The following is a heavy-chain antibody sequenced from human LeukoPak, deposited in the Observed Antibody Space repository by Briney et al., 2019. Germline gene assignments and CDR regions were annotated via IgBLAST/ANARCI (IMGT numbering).Heavy chain of an antibody. CDR2: IYSGGST. Sequence: GGSLTLSCAASGFTVSSNYMNWVRQAPGKGLEWVSVIYSGGSTYYADSVKGRFTISRDNSKNTLYLQMNSLRAEDTAVYYCAREVDYYDSSGPSYGMDVWGQGTTVTVSS. D-gene: IGHD3-22*01. CDR3: AREVDYYDSSGPSYGMDV. V-gene: IGHV3-53*01. J-gene: IGHJ6*02. CDR1: GFTVSSNY.